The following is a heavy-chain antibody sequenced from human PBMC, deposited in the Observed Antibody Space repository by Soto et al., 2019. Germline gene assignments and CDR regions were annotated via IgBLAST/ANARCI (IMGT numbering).Heavy chain of an antibody. D-gene: IGHD6-13*01. CDR3: AKEGSWYLES. J-gene: IGHJ4*02. CDR1: GFTSSSYG. Sequence: QVQLVESGGGVVQPGRSLRLSCVVSGFTSSSYGMHWVRQAPGKGLEWVAVIPYDGSYKYYADSVKGRFTISRDNSKNTLYLQMNSLRAEDTAVYYCAKEGSWYLESWGQGALVTVSS. V-gene: IGHV3-30*18. CDR2: IPYDGSYK.